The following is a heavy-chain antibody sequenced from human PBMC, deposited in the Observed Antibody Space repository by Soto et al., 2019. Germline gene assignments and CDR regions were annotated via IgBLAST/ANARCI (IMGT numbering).Heavy chain of an antibody. CDR3: AHAGDYELLTFDH. CDR2: IYWNVDK. D-gene: IGHD2-2*01. V-gene: IGHV2-5*01. Sequence: SGPTLVNPTQTLTPTCTVPGVSLSTSGVGVRWSRQHPGNALEWLAIIYWNVDKRYSPSLKSRLTITKDTSSNQLVRTITNMDPGDTAAYVCAHAGDYELLTFDHWGPGTLVTVPS. J-gene: IGHJ4*02. CDR1: GVSLSTSGVG.